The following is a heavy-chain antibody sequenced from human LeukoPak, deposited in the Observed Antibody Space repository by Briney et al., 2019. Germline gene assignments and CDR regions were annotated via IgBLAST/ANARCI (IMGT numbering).Heavy chain of an antibody. CDR1: GFSFSTYA. Sequence: GGSLRLSCAASGFSFSTYAMHWVRQAPGKGLEWVALIWHDASHTFYTDSVKGRFTISRENAKNSLYLQMNSLRVGDTAVYYCARAYGAVAGYFDYWGQGTLVTVSS. D-gene: IGHD6-13*01. CDR2: IWHDASHT. V-gene: IGHV3-33*01. CDR3: ARAYGAVAGYFDY. J-gene: IGHJ4*02.